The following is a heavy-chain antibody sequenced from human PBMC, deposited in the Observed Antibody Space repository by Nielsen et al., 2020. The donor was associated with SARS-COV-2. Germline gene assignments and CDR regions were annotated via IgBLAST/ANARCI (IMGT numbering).Heavy chain of an antibody. CDR1: RYSFASYS. Sequence: ASVKVSCKASRYSFASYSMHWVRQAPGQRLEWMGWINAGNGNTRYSQKFQGRVTMTTDTSASTAYMELRSLRADDTAVYYCARNLRASYNILTGYYNDYWGQGTLVSVSS. J-gene: IGHJ4*02. CDR2: INAGNGNT. D-gene: IGHD3-9*01. CDR3: ARNLRASYNILTGYYNDY. V-gene: IGHV1-3*01.